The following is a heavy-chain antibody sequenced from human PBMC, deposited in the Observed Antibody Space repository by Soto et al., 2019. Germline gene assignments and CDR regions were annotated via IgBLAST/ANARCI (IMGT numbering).Heavy chain of an antibody. CDR2: VNHSGST. D-gene: IGHD3-10*01. CDR3: ARGVVRRVIIQYTSFFDY. V-gene: IGHV4-34*01. CDR1: GGSFSDYY. Sequence: SETLSLTCAVYGGSFSDYYWSWIRQAPGRGLEWIGEVNHSGSTYYNPSLKSRVTISVDTSKNQFSLKLSSVTAAGTAVYYCARGVVRRVIIQYTSFFDYWGQGTLVTVSS. J-gene: IGHJ4*02.